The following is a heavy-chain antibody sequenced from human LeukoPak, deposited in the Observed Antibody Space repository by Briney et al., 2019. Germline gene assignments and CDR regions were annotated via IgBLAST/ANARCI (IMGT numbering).Heavy chain of an antibody. V-gene: IGHV3-33*06. J-gene: IGHJ4*02. D-gene: IGHD5-18*01. CDR3: AKSARDVDTAMVI. Sequence: GRSLRLSCAASGFTFSSYGMHWVRQAPGKGLEWVAVIWYDGSNKYYADSVKGRFTISRDNSKNTLYLQMNSLRAEDTAVYYCAKSARDVDTAMVIWGQGTLVTVSS. CDR2: IWYDGSNK. CDR1: GFTFSSYG.